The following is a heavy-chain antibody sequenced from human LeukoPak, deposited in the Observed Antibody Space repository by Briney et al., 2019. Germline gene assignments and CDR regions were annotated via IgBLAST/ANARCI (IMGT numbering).Heavy chain of an antibody. D-gene: IGHD5/OR15-5a*01. J-gene: IGHJ4*01. CDR3: ARDTVYDDYYFDS. Sequence: PGGSLRLSCAASGFTFNDHYMSWVRQTPGKGLECVSSMSGSGGFTTFYADSVKGRFTISRDDARDLLFLQMNNLTTEDTAVYFCARDTVYDDYYFDSWGQGTLVTVSA. CDR2: MSGSGGFTT. CDR1: GFTFNDHY. V-gene: IGHV3-11*01.